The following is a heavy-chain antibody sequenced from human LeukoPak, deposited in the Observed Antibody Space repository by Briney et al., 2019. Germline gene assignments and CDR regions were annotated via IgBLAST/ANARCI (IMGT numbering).Heavy chain of an antibody. Sequence: SETLSLTCAVYGGSFSGYYWSWIRQPPGKGLEWIGYIYHSGSTYYNPSLRSRVTISVDRSKNQFSLKLYSVTAADTAVYFCARGYSGSYEGYYFDYWGQGTLVTVSS. D-gene: IGHD1-26*01. CDR1: GGSFSGYY. CDR3: ARGYSGSYEGYYFDY. J-gene: IGHJ4*02. CDR2: IYHSGST. V-gene: IGHV4-34*01.